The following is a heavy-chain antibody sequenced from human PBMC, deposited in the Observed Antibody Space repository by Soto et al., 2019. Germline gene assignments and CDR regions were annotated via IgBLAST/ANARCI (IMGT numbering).Heavy chain of an antibody. V-gene: IGHV2-5*02. CDR3: AHRRSDCSGCSCYRWFDP. CDR2: IYWDDDK. Sequence: QITLKESGPTLVKPTQTLTLTCTFSGFSLSTSEVGVGCIRQPPGKALEWLALIYWDDDKRYSPSLKSRLTITKDTSKNQMVITMTSMDPVETATYYCAHRRSDCSGCSCYRWFDPWGQGTLVTVST. J-gene: IGHJ5*02. CDR1: GFSLSTSEVG. D-gene: IGHD2-15*01.